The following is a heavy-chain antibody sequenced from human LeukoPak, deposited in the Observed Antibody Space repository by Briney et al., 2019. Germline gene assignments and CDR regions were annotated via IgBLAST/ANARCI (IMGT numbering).Heavy chain of an antibody. V-gene: IGHV1-69*05. CDR2: IIPIFGTA. CDR3: ASSSVQGPWFDP. J-gene: IGHJ5*02. CDR1: GGTFSSYA. Sequence: ASVKVFCKASGGTFSSYAISWVRQAPGQGLEWMGGIIPIFGTANYAQKFQGRVTITTDESTSTAYMELSSLRSEDTAVYYCASSSVQGPWFDPWGQGTLVTVSS.